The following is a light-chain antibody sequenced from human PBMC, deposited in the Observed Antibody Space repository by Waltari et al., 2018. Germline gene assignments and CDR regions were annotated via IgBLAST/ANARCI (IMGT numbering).Light chain of an antibody. CDR1: HDIGNR. V-gene: IGKV1-12*01. J-gene: IGKJ3*01. CDR2: GTS. CDR3: RKTKSFPIT. Sequence: DIQITPSPSSVSASGGGRVTITCRASHDIGNRLAWYQQKPGKAPNLLIYGTSALQAGVRSRSSGSGHGTEFTLTFSSPQPEDIATYDCRKTKSFPITLGPGTTVNIK.